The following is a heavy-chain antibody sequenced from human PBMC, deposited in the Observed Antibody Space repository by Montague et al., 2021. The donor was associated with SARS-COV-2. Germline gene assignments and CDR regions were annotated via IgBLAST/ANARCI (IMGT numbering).Heavy chain of an antibody. V-gene: IGHV2-5*01. CDR2: IYWNGDK. D-gene: IGHD3-10*01. CDR1: GFSLRSDDEG. Sequence: PALVKPTQTLTLTCTFSGFSLRSDDEGVAWIRQSPGQALEWLAVIYWNGDKRYSPSLQRRLTITKDTSENQVVLTMNNMDPVDTDTYYCAHRGMIRGVIFDYWGQGTLVTVSS. CDR3: AHRGMIRGVIFDY. J-gene: IGHJ4*02.